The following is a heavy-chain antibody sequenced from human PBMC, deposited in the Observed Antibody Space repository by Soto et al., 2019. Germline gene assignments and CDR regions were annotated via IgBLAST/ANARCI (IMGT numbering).Heavy chain of an antibody. Sequence: PSETLSLTCTVSGGSISSSSYYWGWIRQPPGKGLEWTGSIYYSGSTYYNPSLKSRVTISVDTSKNQFSLKLSSVTAADTAVYYCARLPLNGRRYVDYCGQGTLVPVS. V-gene: IGHV4-39*01. J-gene: IGHJ4*02. D-gene: IGHD2-8*01. CDR1: GGSISSSSYY. CDR2: IYYSGST. CDR3: ARLPLNGRRYVDY.